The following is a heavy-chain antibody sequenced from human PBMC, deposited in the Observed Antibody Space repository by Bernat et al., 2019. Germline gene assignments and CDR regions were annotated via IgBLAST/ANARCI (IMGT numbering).Heavy chain of an antibody. J-gene: IGHJ4*02. CDR2: ISSSSSYI. CDR3: ARVWKGYYYDSSGYYPRHFDY. Sequence: EVQLVESGGGLVKPGGSLRLSCAAPGFTFSSYSMNWVRQAPGKGLEWVSSISSSSSYISYADSVKGRFTISRDNAKNSLYLQMNSLRAEDTAVYYCARVWKGYYYDSSGYYPRHFDYWGQGTLVTVSS. CDR1: GFTFSSYS. V-gene: IGHV3-21*01. D-gene: IGHD3-22*01.